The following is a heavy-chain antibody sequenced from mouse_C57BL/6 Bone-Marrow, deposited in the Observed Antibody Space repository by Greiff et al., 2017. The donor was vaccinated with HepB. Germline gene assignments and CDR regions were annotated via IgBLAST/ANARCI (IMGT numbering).Heavy chain of an antibody. Sequence: VQGVESDAELVKPGASVKISCKVSGYTFTDHTIHWMKQRPEQGLEWIGYIYPRDGSTKYNEKFKGKATLTADKSSSSSYMQLNSLTSDASAVYFCARDGDYGEFAYWGHGPLVTVSS. CDR3: ARDGDYGEFAY. CDR2: IYPRDGST. CDR1: GYTFTDHT. D-gene: IGHD2-4*01. J-gene: IGHJ3*01. V-gene: IGHV1-78*01.